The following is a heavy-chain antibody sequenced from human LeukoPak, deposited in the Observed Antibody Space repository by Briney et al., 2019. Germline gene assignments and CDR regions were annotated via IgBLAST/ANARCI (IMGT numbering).Heavy chain of an antibody. CDR3: ARDLGYCTNGVCL. V-gene: IGHV3-21*01. CDR1: GFTFSSYS. J-gene: IGHJ4*02. Sequence: GGSLRLSCAASGFTFSSYSMNWVRQAPGKGLEWVSSISSSSSYVYYADSVKGRFTISRDNAKNSLYLQMNSLRAGDTAVYYCARDLGYCTNGVCLWGQGTLVTVSS. D-gene: IGHD2-8*01. CDR2: ISSSSSYV.